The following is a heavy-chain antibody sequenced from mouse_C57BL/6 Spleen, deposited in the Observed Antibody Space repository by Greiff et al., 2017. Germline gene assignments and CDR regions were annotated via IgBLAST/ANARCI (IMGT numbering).Heavy chain of an antibody. CDR1: GYTFTDYT. CDR2: IYPRDGST. Sequence: VKLLESDAELVKPGASVKISCKASGYTFTDYTIHWMKQRPEQGLEWIGYIYPRDGSTKYNEKFKGKATLTADKSSSTAYMQLNSLTSEDSAVYFCASGYYSWFAYWGQGTLVTVSA. D-gene: IGHD2-3*01. CDR3: ASGYYSWFAY. V-gene: IGHV1-78*01. J-gene: IGHJ3*01.